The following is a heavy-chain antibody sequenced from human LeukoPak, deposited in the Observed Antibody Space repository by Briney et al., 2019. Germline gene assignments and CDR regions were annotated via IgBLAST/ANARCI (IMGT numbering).Heavy chain of an antibody. D-gene: IGHD3-10*01. CDR3: AKVDGSGSYYFDY. Sequence: AGGSLRLSCAASGFSFSSYSMNWVRQAPGKGLEMVSFISSSSSIIYYADSVKGRFTISRDNARNSLYLQMNSLRAEDTAVYYCAKVDGSGSYYFDYWGQGTLVTVSS. CDR2: ISSSSSII. CDR1: GFSFSSYS. V-gene: IGHV3-21*01. J-gene: IGHJ4*02.